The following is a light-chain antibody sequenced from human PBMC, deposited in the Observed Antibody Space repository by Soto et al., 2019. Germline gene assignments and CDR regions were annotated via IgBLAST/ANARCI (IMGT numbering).Light chain of an antibody. Sequence: DIQMTQSPSSLSASLGDTVTITCRASQGIRNYLAWYQQKPGKAPKLLIYAASTLQSGVPSRFSGSGSGTDFTLTIRSLQTEDVATYYCQQLLSYPITFGQGTRLEIK. CDR2: AAS. V-gene: IGKV1-27*01. CDR3: QQLLSYPIT. J-gene: IGKJ5*01. CDR1: QGIRNY.